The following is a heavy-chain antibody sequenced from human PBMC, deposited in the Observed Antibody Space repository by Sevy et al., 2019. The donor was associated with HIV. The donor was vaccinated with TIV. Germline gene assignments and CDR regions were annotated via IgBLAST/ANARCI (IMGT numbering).Heavy chain of an antibody. D-gene: IGHD3-22*01. V-gene: IGHV3-23*01. Sequence: GGSLRLSCAVSGFNFDSYGMTWVRQAPGKGLEWVSGISGSGSRTYYADSVKGRFIISRDNSKNTLDLQMNSLRSEDTGIYYCAKGGGGHYDPDEIGYYFYYYNMDVWGKGTTVTVSS. J-gene: IGHJ6*03. CDR1: GFNFDSYG. CDR2: ISGSGSRT. CDR3: AKGGGGHYDPDEIGYYFYYYNMDV.